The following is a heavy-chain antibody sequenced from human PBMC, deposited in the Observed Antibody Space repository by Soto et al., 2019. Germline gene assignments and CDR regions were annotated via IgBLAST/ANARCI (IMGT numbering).Heavy chain of an antibody. Sequence: QVPLVQSGAEVKKPGSSVKVSCKASGGTFSSYAISWVRQAPGQGLEWMGAIIPIFGTANYAQKFQGRVTITADASTSTAYMELSSLRSEDTAVYYCATYCTNGVCYSHYYYGMDVWGQGTTVTVSS. CDR2: IIPIFGTA. CDR1: GGTFSSYA. D-gene: IGHD2-8*01. CDR3: ATYCTNGVCYSHYYYGMDV. V-gene: IGHV1-69*01. J-gene: IGHJ6*02.